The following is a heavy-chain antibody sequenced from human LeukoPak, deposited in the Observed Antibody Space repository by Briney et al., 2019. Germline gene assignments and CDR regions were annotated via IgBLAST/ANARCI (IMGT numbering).Heavy chain of an antibody. V-gene: IGHV1-69*05. CDR1: GYTFTSYA. Sequence: ASVKVSCKASGYTFTSYAISWVRQAPGQGLEWMGGIIPIFGTANYAQKFQGRVTITTDESTSTAYMELSSLRSEDTAVYYCARDWGGSEYNWFDPWGQGTLVTVSS. D-gene: IGHD2-21*01. CDR2: IIPIFGTA. J-gene: IGHJ5*02. CDR3: ARDWGGSEYNWFDP.